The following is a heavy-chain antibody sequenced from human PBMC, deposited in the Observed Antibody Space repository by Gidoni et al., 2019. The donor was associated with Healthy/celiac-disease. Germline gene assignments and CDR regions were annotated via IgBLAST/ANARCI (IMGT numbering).Heavy chain of an antibody. CDR3: AREMDTAMVTYYYYGMDV. D-gene: IGHD5-18*01. CDR1: GFTFSSYG. CDR2: IWYDGSNK. J-gene: IGHJ6*02. V-gene: IGHV3-33*01. Sequence: QVQLVESGGGVVQPGRSLRLSCAASGFTFSSYGMDWVRQAPGKGLEWVAVIWYDGSNKYYADSVKGRFTISRDNSKNTLYLQMNSLRAEDTAVYYCAREMDTAMVTYYYYGMDVWGQGTTVTVSS.